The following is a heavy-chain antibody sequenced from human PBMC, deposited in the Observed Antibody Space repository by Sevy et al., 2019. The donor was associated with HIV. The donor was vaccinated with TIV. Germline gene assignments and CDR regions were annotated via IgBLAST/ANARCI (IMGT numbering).Heavy chain of an antibody. CDR1: GFTFSSYA. CDR3: DKDSGGSGYDRLDY. CDR2: ISDNGGGT. V-gene: IGHV3-23*01. J-gene: IGHJ4*02. D-gene: IGHD2-15*01. Sequence: GGSLRLSCAASGFTFSSYAMSWVRQAPGKGLEWVSSISDNGGGTYYADSVKGRFTISRDNSKNTLDLQMSSLRAEDTALYYCDKDSGGSGYDRLDYWGQGTLVTVSS.